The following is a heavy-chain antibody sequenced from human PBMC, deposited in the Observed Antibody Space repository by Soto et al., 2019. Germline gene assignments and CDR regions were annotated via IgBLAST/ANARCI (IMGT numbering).Heavy chain of an antibody. CDR3: ARVLVQGATVHPAYYYGMDV. CDR2: ISAYNGNT. V-gene: IGHV1-18*04. Sequence: ASVKVSCKASGYTFTSYGISCVRQAPGQGLEWMGWISAYNGNTNYAQKLQGRVTMTTDTSTSTAYMELRSLRSDDTAVYYCARVLVQGATVHPAYYYGMDVWGQGTPVPVYS. J-gene: IGHJ6*02. CDR1: GYTFTSYG. D-gene: IGHD1-1*01.